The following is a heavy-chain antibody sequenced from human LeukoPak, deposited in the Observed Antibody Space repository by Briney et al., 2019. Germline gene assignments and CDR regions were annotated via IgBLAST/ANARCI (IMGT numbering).Heavy chain of an antibody. Sequence: TGGSLRLSCAASGFSFSSYSMNWVRQAPGKGLEWVSSISSSSSYIYYADSVKGRFTISRDNAKNSLYLQMNSLRAEDTAVYYCARDGGRDSTYWYYYWGQGTLVTVSS. CDR3: ARDGGRDSTYWYYY. J-gene: IGHJ4*02. CDR2: ISSSSSYI. CDR1: GFSFSSYS. D-gene: IGHD6-13*01. V-gene: IGHV3-21*01.